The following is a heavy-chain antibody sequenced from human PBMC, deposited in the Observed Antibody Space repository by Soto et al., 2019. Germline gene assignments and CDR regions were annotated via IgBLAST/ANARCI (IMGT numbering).Heavy chain of an antibody. CDR2: INTKNGGT. CDR3: ASSVTVRPGRGDYYALDV. CDR1: GYPSTAYY. Sequence: QVQLVQSGAEVKKPGASVKVSCKASGYPSTAYYMHWVRQAPGQGLEWVGRINTKNGGTNYAQKFQGRVTMTRDPSINIAFMDLTSLGSDDTAVYYCASSVTVRPGRGDYYALDVWGQGTTVTVSS. V-gene: IGHV1-2*06. D-gene: IGHD6-6*01. J-gene: IGHJ6*02.